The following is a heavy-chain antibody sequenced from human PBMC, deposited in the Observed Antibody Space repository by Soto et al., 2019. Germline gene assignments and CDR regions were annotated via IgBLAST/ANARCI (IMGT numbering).Heavy chain of an antibody. Sequence: GGSLRLSCAASGFTFSSYAMSWVRQAPGKGLEWVSAISGSGGSTYYADSVKGRFTISRDNSKNTLYLQMNSLRAEDTAVYYCAKGTYDIVTGYLRYWGQGTLVTVSS. V-gene: IGHV3-23*01. CDR1: GFTFSSYA. CDR2: ISGSGGST. CDR3: AKGTYDIVTGYLRY. D-gene: IGHD3-9*01. J-gene: IGHJ4*02.